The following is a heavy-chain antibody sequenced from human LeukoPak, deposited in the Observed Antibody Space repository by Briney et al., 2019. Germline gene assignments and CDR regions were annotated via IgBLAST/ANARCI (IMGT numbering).Heavy chain of an antibody. CDR1: GFTFSSYS. CDR2: ISSSSSYI. CDR3: ARVTNYYDSSGYRGPFDY. Sequence: PGGSLRLSCAASGFTFSSYSMNWVRQAPGKGLEWVSSISSSSSYIYYADSVKGRLTISRDNAKNSLYLQMNSLRAEDTAVYYCARVTNYYDSSGYRGPFDYWGQGTLVTVSS. J-gene: IGHJ4*02. V-gene: IGHV3-21*04. D-gene: IGHD3-22*01.